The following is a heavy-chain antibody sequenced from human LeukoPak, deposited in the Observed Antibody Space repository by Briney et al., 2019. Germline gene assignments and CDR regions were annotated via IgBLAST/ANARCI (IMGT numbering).Heavy chain of an antibody. V-gene: IGHV1-2*02. CDR2: INPHSGGI. CDR1: GYTLIDYY. CDR3: ARDYGAWGEAWFDP. J-gene: IGHJ5*02. Sequence: ASVKVSWKASGYTLIDYYMHWVRQAPGQGLEWMGWINPHSGGIKYAQKFQGRVTMTRDTSISLAYMELSSLTSDDTAVYYCARDYGAWGEAWFDPWGQGTLVTVSS. D-gene: IGHD3-16*01.